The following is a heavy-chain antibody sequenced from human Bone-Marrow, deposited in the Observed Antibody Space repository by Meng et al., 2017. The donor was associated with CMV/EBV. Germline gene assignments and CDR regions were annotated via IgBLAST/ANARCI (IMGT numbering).Heavy chain of an antibody. CDR2: INPNSGGT. J-gene: IGHJ4*02. CDR1: GYTFTGYY. D-gene: IGHD3-3*01. V-gene: IGHV1-2*02. CDR3: ARKRFLEWFPIDY. Sequence: ASVKVSCKASGYTFTGYYMHWVRQAPGQGLEWMGWINPNSGGTNYAQKFQGRVTMTRDTSISTAYMELSRLRSDDTAVYYCARKRFLEWFPIDYWGQGTLVNVAS.